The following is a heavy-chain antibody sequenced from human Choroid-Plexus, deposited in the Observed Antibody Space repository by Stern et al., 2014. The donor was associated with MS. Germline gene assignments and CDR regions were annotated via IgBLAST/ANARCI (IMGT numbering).Heavy chain of an antibody. CDR1: GFTFGSCA. J-gene: IGHJ5*02. CDR3: AKDRQYLTYFFDH. D-gene: IGHD2/OR15-2a*01. Sequence: VQLLESGGGVVQPGRPLRLSCVASGFTFGSCAMHWVRPAPGKGLEWVAGVSYDGSNKYYADSVKGRFTISRDNSQNNLYMQMSSLRPEDTAVYYCAKDRQYLTYFFDHWGQGSLVTVSS. CDR2: VSYDGSNK. V-gene: IGHV3-30*18.